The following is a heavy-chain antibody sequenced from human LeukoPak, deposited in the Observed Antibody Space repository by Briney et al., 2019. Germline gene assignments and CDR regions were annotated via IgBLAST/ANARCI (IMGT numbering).Heavy chain of an antibody. CDR3: AKDSYSKGDY. J-gene: IGHJ4*02. Sequence: GGSLRLSCVASGFTFSSSWMAWVRQAPGKGLQWVANINHDGSVKNYVGSVKGRFAISRDNAQNSFYLQMNSLETDDTAVYYCAKDSYSKGDYWGQGTLVTVSS. CDR2: INHDGSVK. CDR1: GFTFSSSW. D-gene: IGHD4-4*01. V-gene: IGHV3-7*01.